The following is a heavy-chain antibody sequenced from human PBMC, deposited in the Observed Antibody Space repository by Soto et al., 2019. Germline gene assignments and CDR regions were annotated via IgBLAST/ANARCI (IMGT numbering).Heavy chain of an antibody. V-gene: IGHV4-39*01. CDR2: IYYSGST. Sequence: SETLSLTCTVSGGSISSSSYYWGWIRQPPGKGLEWIGSIYYSGSTYYNPSLKSRVTISVDTSKNQFSLKLSSVTAADTAVYYCVVGLGNWFDTWAQGTLVPVSS. CDR3: VVGLGNWFDT. J-gene: IGHJ5*02. CDR1: GGSISSSSYY. D-gene: IGHD3-10*01.